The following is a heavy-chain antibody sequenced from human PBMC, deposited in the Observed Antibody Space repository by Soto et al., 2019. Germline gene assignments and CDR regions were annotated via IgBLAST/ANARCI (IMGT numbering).Heavy chain of an antibody. D-gene: IGHD6-13*01. Sequence: GSLRLSCAASGFTFSSYWMHWVRQAPGKGLVWVSRINSDESSTSYADSVKGRFTISRDNAKNTLYLQMNSLRAEDTAVYYCARVYGSWYPDDAFDIWGQGTMVTVSS. CDR2: INSDESST. CDR3: ARVYGSWYPDDAFDI. V-gene: IGHV3-74*01. CDR1: GFTFSSYW. J-gene: IGHJ3*02.